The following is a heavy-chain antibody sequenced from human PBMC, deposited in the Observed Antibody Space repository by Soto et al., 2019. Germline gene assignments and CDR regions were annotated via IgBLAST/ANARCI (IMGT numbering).Heavy chain of an antibody. CDR3: ARDLGGGRGYCSGGSCYAFDY. CDR1: GGTFSSYA. CDR2: IIPIFGTA. Sequence: QVQLVQSGAEVKKPGSSVKVSCKASGGTFSSYAISWVRQAPGQGLEWMGGIIPIFGTANYAQKFQGRVKITADESTSTAYMELSSLRSEDTAVYYCARDLGGGRGYCSGGSCYAFDYWGQGTLVTVSS. V-gene: IGHV1-69*01. D-gene: IGHD2-15*01. J-gene: IGHJ4*02.